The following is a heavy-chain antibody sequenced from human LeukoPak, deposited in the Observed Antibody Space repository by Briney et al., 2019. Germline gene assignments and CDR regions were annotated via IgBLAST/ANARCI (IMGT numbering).Heavy chain of an antibody. CDR2: IIPILGIA. D-gene: IGHD6-19*01. J-gene: IGHJ4*02. CDR1: GGTFSSYT. Sequence: SVKVSCKASGGTFSSYTISWVRQAPGQGLEWMGRIIPILGIADYAQKFQGRVTITADKSTSTAYMELSSLRSEDTAVYYCARGPIAVAGTRWGQGTLVTVSS. V-gene: IGHV1-69*02. CDR3: ARGPIAVAGTR.